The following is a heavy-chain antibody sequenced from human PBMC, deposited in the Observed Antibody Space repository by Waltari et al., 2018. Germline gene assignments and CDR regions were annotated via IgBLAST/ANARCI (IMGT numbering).Heavy chain of an antibody. Sequence: QVQLVESGGGVVQPGRSLRLACAASGFSFGTYGMQWVRQAPGQGLEWVAVISYDGSNKYYADSVKGRFTISRDNSKNTVYLQMNSLRTEDTGVYYCAKDGGTYSVRTRLGWVDPWGQGTLVTVSS. CDR1: GFSFGTYG. CDR2: ISYDGSNK. V-gene: IGHV3-30*18. CDR3: AKDGGTYSVRTRLGWVDP. D-gene: IGHD2-21*01. J-gene: IGHJ5*02.